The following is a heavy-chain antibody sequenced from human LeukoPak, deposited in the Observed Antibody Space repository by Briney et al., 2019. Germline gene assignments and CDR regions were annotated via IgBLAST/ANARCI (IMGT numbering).Heavy chain of an antibody. J-gene: IGHJ4*01. CDR3: ARGFRDTAMFLDY. Sequence: GGSLRLSCAASGITFSGYEMNWVRQAPGNGLEWISCISSSGSTVYYADSVKGRFTISRDNARNSLYLQMNSLRAEDTAVYYCARGFRDTAMFLDYWGQGTLVTVSS. CDR1: GITFSGYE. V-gene: IGHV3-48*03. D-gene: IGHD5-18*01. CDR2: ISSSGSTV.